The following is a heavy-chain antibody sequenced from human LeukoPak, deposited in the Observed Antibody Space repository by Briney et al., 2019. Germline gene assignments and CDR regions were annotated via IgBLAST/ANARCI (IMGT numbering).Heavy chain of an antibody. CDR2: ISYDGSNK. J-gene: IGHJ4*02. CDR1: GFTFSSYA. D-gene: IGHD1-14*01. V-gene: IGHV3-30-3*01. CDR3: ARGGNQDY. Sequence: GGSLRLSCAASGFTFSSYAMHWVRQAPGKGLEWVAVISYDGSNKYYADSVKGRFTISRDNSKNTLYLQMNSLRAEDTAVYYCARGGNQDYWGQGTLVTVSS.